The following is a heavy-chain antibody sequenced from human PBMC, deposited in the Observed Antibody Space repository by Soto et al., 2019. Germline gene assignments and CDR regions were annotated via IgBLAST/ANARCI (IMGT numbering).Heavy chain of an antibody. CDR3: ARDRGYDILTGYLFVWGGMDV. V-gene: IGHV3-33*01. CDR2: IWYDGSNK. J-gene: IGHJ6*02. D-gene: IGHD3-9*01. Sequence: GGSLRLSCAASGFIFSSYGMHWVRQAPGKGLEWVAVIWYDGSNKYYADSVKGRFTISRDNSKNTLYLQMNSLRAEDTAVYYCARDRGYDILTGYLFVWGGMDVWGQGTTVTVSS. CDR1: GFIFSSYG.